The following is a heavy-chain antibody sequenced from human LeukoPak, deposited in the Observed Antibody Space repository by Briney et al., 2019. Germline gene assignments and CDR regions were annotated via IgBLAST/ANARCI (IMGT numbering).Heavy chain of an antibody. CDR2: ISTSSLYI. J-gene: IGHJ4*02. D-gene: IGHD3-16*01. CDR1: GFTFSRYN. V-gene: IGHV3-21*01. Sequence: GGSLRLSCAASGFTFSRYNMNWVRQAPGKGLEWVSSISTSSLYIYYADSVKGRFTISRDNAKNSLYLQMNSLRAEDTAVYYCARGLIRGFDYWGQGTLVTVSS. CDR3: ARGLIRGFDY.